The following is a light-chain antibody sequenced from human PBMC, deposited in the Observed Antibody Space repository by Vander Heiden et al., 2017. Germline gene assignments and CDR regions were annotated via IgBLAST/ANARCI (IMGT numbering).Light chain of an antibody. CDR3: YSYAGSATLV. J-gene: IGLJ2*01. CDR1: SSDVGGYNY. V-gene: IGLV2-11*01. CDR2: DVI. Sequence: QSALTQPRSVSGSPGPSVTVSCTGTSSDVGGYNYVSWYQHHPGKAPKLMIYDVIKRPSGVPDRFSGSKSGNTASLTISGLQADDEADYYCYSYAGSATLVFGGGTRLAVL.